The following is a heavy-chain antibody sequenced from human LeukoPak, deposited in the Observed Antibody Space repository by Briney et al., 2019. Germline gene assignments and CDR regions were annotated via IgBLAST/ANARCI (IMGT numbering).Heavy chain of an antibody. CDR3: AKDSSSSWHEEDY. CDR1: GFTFSSYA. J-gene: IGHJ4*02. D-gene: IGHD6-13*01. V-gene: IGHV3-23*01. Sequence: GVSLRLSCAASGFTFSSYAMSWVRQAPGKGLEWVSAISGSGGSTYYADSVKGRFTISRDNSKNTLYLQMNSLRAEDTAVYYCAKDSSSSWHEEDYWGQGTLVTVSS. CDR2: ISGSGGST.